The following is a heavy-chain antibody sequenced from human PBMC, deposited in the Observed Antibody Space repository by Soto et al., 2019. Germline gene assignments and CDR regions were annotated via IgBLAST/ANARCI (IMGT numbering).Heavy chain of an antibody. D-gene: IGHD1-1*01. CDR1: GFTFSSYG. CDR3: ARVSVQLVDAFDI. V-gene: IGHV3-30*03. Sequence: QVQLVESGGGVVQPGRSLRLSCAASGFTFSSYGMHWVRQAPGQGLEWVAVISYDGSNKYYADSVKGRFTISRDNSKNTLYLQMNSLRAEDTAVYYCARVSVQLVDAFDIWGQGTMVTVSS. CDR2: ISYDGSNK. J-gene: IGHJ3*02.